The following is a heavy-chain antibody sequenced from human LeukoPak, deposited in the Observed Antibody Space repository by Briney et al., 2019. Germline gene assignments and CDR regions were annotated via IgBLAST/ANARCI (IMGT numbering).Heavy chain of an antibody. Sequence: GGSLRLSCAASGFTFNTYSVNWVRQAPGKGLEWVSSISSGSSYIFYADSMKGRFTISRDNAKTSLHLQMNSLRAEDTAVYYCARQVGVDDAFDIWGQGTKVTVSS. CDR3: ARQVGVDDAFDI. CDR2: ISSGSSYI. J-gene: IGHJ3*02. CDR1: GFTFNTYS. V-gene: IGHV3-21*01. D-gene: IGHD1-26*01.